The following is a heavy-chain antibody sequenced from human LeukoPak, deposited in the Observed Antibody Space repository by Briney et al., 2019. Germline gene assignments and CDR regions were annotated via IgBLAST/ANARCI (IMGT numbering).Heavy chain of an antibody. J-gene: IGHJ4*02. Sequence: PGGSLRLSCAASGFTFSRYAMSWVRQTPGKGLEWVSGMTSTGGNTYYADSVKGRCTISRDNSRNTLYLQINSLRAEDTAVYYCAKAKGGELTPLYYLDYWGQGTLVTVSS. CDR2: MTSTGGNT. CDR3: AKAKGGELTPLYYLDY. V-gene: IGHV3-23*01. CDR1: GFTFSRYA. D-gene: IGHD3-9*01.